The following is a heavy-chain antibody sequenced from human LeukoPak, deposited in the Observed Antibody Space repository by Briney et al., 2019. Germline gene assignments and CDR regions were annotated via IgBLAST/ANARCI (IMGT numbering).Heavy chain of an antibody. J-gene: IGHJ4*02. CDR2: ISSSSSYV. CDR3: AKTSSGPFDY. Sequence: GGSLRLSCAASGFTFSSYNMNWVRQAPGKGLEWVSSISSSSSYVYYADSVKGRFTISRDNSKNTLYLQMNSLRAEDTAVYYCAKTSSGPFDYWGQGTLVTVSS. CDR1: GFTFSSYN. V-gene: IGHV3-21*01. D-gene: IGHD3-22*01.